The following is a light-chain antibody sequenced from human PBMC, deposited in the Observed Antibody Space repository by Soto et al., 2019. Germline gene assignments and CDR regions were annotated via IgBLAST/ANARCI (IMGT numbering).Light chain of an antibody. CDR3: QQSYSTLSIT. V-gene: IGKV1-39*01. CDR2: AAL. Sequence: DIQMTQSPSSLSASVGDRVTITCRASESIARHLNWYQQKPGKAPKLLIYAALSLQNGVPSRSRGGGSGTDFTLTISNLQPEDFATYYCQQSYSTLSITFGQGTRLEIK. CDR1: ESIARH. J-gene: IGKJ5*01.